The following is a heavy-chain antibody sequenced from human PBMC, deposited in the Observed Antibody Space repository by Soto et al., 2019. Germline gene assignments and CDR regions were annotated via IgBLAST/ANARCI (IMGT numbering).Heavy chain of an antibody. CDR3: AHRGYSYGLGPQNWFDP. Sequence: QITLKESGPTLVKPTQTLTLTCTFSGFSLSTSGVGVGWIRQPPGKALEGLALIYWDDDKHYSPSLKSRLTTTKDTSNNQVVLTMTNMDPVDTATYYCAHRGYSYGLGPQNWFDPWGQGTLVTVSS. V-gene: IGHV2-5*02. D-gene: IGHD5-18*01. CDR2: IYWDDDK. J-gene: IGHJ5*02. CDR1: GFSLSTSGVG.